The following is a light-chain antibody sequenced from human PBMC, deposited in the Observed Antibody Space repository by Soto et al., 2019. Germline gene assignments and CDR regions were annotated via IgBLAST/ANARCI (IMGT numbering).Light chain of an antibody. CDR1: QNVTTS. Sequence: GDIVTITFRASQNVTTSMAWYQHKPGRAPKLLIFDVSNLESGVPSRFSGGGSGTDFTLTISSLHSDDFATYYCQQYDYSRTFGRGTKVDIK. J-gene: IGKJ1*01. CDR2: DVS. CDR3: QQYDYSRT. V-gene: IGKV1-5*01.